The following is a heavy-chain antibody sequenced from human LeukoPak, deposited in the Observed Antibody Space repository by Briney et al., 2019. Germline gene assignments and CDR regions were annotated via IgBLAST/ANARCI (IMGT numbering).Heavy chain of an antibody. D-gene: IGHD6-19*01. V-gene: IGHV4-39*01. CDR2: IYYSGST. CDR1: GGSISSSSYY. CDR3: ARQTSYSSEMYYFDY. Sequence: PLETLSLTCTVSGGSISSSSYYWGWIRQPPRKGLEWIGSIYYSGSTYYNPSLKSRVTISVDTSKNQFSLKLSSVTAADTAVYYCARQTSYSSEMYYFDYWGQGTLVTVSS. J-gene: IGHJ4*02.